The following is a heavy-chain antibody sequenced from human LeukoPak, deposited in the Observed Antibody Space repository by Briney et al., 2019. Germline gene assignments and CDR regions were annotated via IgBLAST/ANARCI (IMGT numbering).Heavy chain of an antibody. CDR3: ARGPNRYYYDSSGYPDY. V-gene: IGHV4-34*01. Sequence: SETLSLTCAAYGGSFSGYYWSWIRQPPGKGLEWIGEINHSGSTNYNPSLKSRVTISVDTSKNQFSLKLISMTAADTAVYYCARGPNRYYYDSSGYPDYWGQGTLVTVSS. CDR2: INHSGST. J-gene: IGHJ4*02. CDR1: GGSFSGYY. D-gene: IGHD3-22*01.